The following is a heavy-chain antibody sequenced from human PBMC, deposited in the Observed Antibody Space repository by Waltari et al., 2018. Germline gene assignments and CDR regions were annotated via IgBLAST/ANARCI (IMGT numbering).Heavy chain of an antibody. D-gene: IGHD3-16*02. CDR3: ARSNMITFGGVIVDGWFDP. Sequence: QLQLQESGSGLVKPSQTLSLTCAVSGGSISSGGYSWSWIRQPPGKGLEWIGYIYHSGSTYYNPSLKSRVTISVDRSKNQFSLKLSSVTAADTAEYYCARSNMITFGGVIVDGWFDPWGQGTLVTVSS. J-gene: IGHJ5*02. V-gene: IGHV4-30-2*01. CDR2: IYHSGST. CDR1: GGSISSGGYS.